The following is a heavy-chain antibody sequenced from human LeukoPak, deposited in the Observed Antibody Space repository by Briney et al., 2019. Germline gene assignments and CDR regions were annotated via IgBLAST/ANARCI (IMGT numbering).Heavy chain of an antibody. J-gene: IGHJ6*03. V-gene: IGHV4-59*01. CDR2: IYYSGST. CDR3: ARAESLRTKDYYYYYYMDV. D-gene: IGHD1-14*01. Sequence: SETLSLICTVSGGSISSYYWSWIRQPPGKGLEWIGYIYYSGSTNYNPSLKSRVTISVDTSKNQFSLKLSSVTAADTAVYYCARAESLRTKDYYYYYYMDVWGKGTTVTVSS. CDR1: GGSISSYY.